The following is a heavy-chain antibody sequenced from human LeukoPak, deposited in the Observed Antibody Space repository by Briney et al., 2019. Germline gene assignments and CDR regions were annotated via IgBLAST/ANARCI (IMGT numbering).Heavy chain of an antibody. CDR1: GGSISSGDYY. CDR3: ARDQTYSGSGIYTYFDY. CDR2: IYYSGST. V-gene: IGHV4-30-4*08. D-gene: IGHD3-10*01. Sequence: PSETLSLTCTVSGGSISSGDYYWSWIRQPPGKGLEWIGYIYYSGSTYYNPSLKSRVTISVDTSMNHFSLKLSSVTAADAAVYYCARDQTYSGSGIYTYFDYWGQGILVTVSS. J-gene: IGHJ4*02.